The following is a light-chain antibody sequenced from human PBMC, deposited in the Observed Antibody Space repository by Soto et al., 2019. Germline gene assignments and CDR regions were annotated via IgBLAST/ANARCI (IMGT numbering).Light chain of an antibody. Sequence: EIVLTQSTATLSSFQGDRVTLSCRASQYINTRFAWYQHRPGQAPRLLIYQTSIRAAGIPARFSASGSGTDSTLTMSRLEPEDVAVYFCQHDGDSSWTFGQGTKVDIK. CDR3: QHDGDSSWT. CDR1: QYINTR. CDR2: QTS. V-gene: IGKV3-11*01. J-gene: IGKJ1*01.